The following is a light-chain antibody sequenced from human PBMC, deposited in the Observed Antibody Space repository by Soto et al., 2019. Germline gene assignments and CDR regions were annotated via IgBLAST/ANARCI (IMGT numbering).Light chain of an antibody. J-gene: IGLJ3*02. Sequence: QSALTQPPSASGSPGQSVTISCTGTSSDVGGYNYVSWYQQRPGKAPKLMIYEVSKRPSGVPDRFSGSKSGNTASLTVSGLQVEDEADYYCSSYTSSATLVFGGGTKLTVL. V-gene: IGLV2-8*01. CDR3: SSYTSSATLV. CDR2: EVS. CDR1: SSDVGGYNY.